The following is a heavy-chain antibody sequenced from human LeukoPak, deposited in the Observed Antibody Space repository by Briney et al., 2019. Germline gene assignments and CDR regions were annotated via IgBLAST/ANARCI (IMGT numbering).Heavy chain of an antibody. CDR2: INPSGGST. J-gene: IGHJ6*03. Sequence: ASVKVSCKASGYTFTSYYMHWVRQAPGQGLEWMGIINPSGGSTSYAQKFQGRVTMTRDTSTSTVYMELSSLRSEDTAVYYCARDTATIFGVATGYYYYYMDVWGKGTTVTVSS. CDR3: ARDTATIFGVATGYYYYYMDV. D-gene: IGHD3-3*01. V-gene: IGHV1-46*01. CDR1: GYTFTSYY.